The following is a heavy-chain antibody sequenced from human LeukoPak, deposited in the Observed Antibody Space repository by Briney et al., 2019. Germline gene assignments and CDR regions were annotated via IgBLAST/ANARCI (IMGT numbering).Heavy chain of an antibody. V-gene: IGHV3-23*01. Sequence: GGSLRLSCAASGFTFSSYAMSWVRQAPGKGLEWVSAISGSGGSTYYADSVKGRFTISRDNSKNTLYLQMNSLRAEDTAVYYCARDRVTTVTNNWFDPWGQGTLVTVSS. CDR3: ARDRVTTVTNNWFDP. CDR2: ISGSGGST. CDR1: GFTFSSYA. D-gene: IGHD4-17*01. J-gene: IGHJ5*02.